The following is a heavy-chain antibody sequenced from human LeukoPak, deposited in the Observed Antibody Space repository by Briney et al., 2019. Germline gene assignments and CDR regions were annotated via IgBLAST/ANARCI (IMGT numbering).Heavy chain of an antibody. CDR2: ISSSSTYI. CDR3: ARDRDMVLPPAGLDV. CDR1: GFIFSSYS. V-gene: IGHV3-21*01. D-gene: IGHD2-8*01. Sequence: GGSLRLSCAASGFIFSSYSVNWVRQAPGKGLEWVSFISSSSTYIYYADSVKGRFTISRDNAKNSLYLQMNSLRAEDTAVYYCARDRDMVLPPAGLDVWGRGATVTVSS. J-gene: IGHJ6*04.